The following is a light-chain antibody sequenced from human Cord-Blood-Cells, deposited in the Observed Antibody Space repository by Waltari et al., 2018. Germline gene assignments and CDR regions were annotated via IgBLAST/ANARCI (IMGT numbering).Light chain of an antibody. V-gene: IGLV3-10*01. CDR2: EDS. CDR1: ALPKKY. CDR3: YSTDSSGNHYV. Sequence: SYELTQPPSVSVSPGQTARITCSGDALPKKYAYWYQQKSGQAPVLVIYEDSKRPSGMLERFSGSSSGAMATLTISGAQVEDEADYYCYSTDSSGNHYVFGTGTKVTVL. J-gene: IGLJ1*01.